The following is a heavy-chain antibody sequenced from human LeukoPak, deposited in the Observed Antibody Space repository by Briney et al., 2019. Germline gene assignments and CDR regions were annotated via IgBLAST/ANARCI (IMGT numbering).Heavy chain of an antibody. D-gene: IGHD1-1*01. V-gene: IGHV3-7*01. CDR3: ASSPNWNEAEYYFEH. J-gene: IGHJ4*02. CDR1: GFTDSGLTFSSDR. Sequence: GGSLRLSCAGSGFTDSGLTFSSDRMSWVRQPPGKGLEWVANINQDTIKKYYLDSVKGRFTISRDHAKNSLYLQMNSLRAEDTAVYFCASSPNWNEAEYYFEHWGRGTLVIVAS. CDR2: INQDTIKK.